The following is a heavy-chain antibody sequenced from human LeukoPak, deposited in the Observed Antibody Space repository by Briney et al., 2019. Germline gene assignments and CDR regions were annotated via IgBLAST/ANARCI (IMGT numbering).Heavy chain of an antibody. CDR1: GGSISSYY. V-gene: IGHV4-59*01. D-gene: IGHD3-10*01. CDR3: ARWILYSSGSYSDY. CDR2: MHYSGST. J-gene: IGHJ4*02. Sequence: SETLSLTCTVSGGSISSYYWSWFRQPPGKGLEWIGYMHYSGSTDYNPSLKSRVTISVDTSKNQISLKLSSVTAADTAVYYCARWILYSSGSYSDYWGQGTLVTVSS.